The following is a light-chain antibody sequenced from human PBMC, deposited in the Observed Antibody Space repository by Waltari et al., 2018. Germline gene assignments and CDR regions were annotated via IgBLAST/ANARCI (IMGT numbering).Light chain of an antibody. CDR3: SSYTSSSTVV. J-gene: IGLJ2*01. CDR1: SSDIGGFDY. CDR2: DVI. Sequence: QSALTQPASVSGSPGQSITISCTGTSSDIGGFDYVPWYQQHPGKAPKLMIYDVISRPSGVSTRFSGSRSGNTASLTISGLQAEDEADYYCSSYTSSSTVVFGGGTKLTVL. V-gene: IGLV2-14*03.